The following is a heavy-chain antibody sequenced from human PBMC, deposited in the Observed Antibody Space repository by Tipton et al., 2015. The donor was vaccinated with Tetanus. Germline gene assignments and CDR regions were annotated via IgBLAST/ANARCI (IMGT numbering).Heavy chain of an antibody. CDR3: ARIGWLQQNKPAFDI. Sequence: TLSLTCTVSGGSISNDNYYWSWIRQPPGKGLEWIGYMFYSGSAYYNPSLRSRVTLSVDTSKNQFSLKLSSVTAADTAVYYCARIGWLQQNKPAFDIWGQGTVVTVSS. V-gene: IGHV4-30-4*01. J-gene: IGHJ3*02. D-gene: IGHD6-19*01. CDR1: GGSISNDNYY. CDR2: MFYSGSA.